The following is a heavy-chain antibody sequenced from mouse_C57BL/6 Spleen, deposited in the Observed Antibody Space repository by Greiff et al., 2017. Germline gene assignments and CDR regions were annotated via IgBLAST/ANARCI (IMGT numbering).Heavy chain of an antibody. CDR2: IRSKSSNYAT. V-gene: IGHV10-3*01. CDR1: GFTFNTYA. CDR3: VRGDYYGSSPYFDY. J-gene: IGHJ2*01. D-gene: IGHD1-1*01. Sequence: EVQGVESGGGLVQPKGSLKLSCAASGFTFNTYAMHWVRQAPGKGLEWVARIRSKSSNYATYYADSVKDRFTISRDDSQSMLYLQMNNLKTEDTAMYYCVRGDYYGSSPYFDYWGQGTTLTVSS.